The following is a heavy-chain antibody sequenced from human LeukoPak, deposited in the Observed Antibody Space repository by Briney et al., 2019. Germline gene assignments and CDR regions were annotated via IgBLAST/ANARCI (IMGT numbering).Heavy chain of an antibody. D-gene: IGHD4-17*01. V-gene: IGHV3-49*04. Sequence: GGSLRLSCTASGFTFGDFAMGWVRQAPGKGLEWVGFMRSKSYGGHTEYSASVKGRFTISRDDSNSIAYLQMNSLKTEDTAVYYCSRGAVTIGYWGQGTLVTVSS. CDR3: SRGAVTIGY. CDR2: MRSKSYGGHT. CDR1: GFTFGDFA. J-gene: IGHJ4*02.